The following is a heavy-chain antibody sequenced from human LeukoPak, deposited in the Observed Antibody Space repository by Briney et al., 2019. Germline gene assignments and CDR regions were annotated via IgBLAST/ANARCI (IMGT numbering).Heavy chain of an antibody. CDR1: GLTFSSYA. CDR2: ISYDGSNK. V-gene: IGHV3-30-3*01. J-gene: IGHJ6*02. CDR3: ARDYRGSLYYYYGMDV. Sequence: PGRSLRLSCAASGLTFSSYAMHWVRQAPGKGLEWVAVISYDGSNKYYADSVKGRFTISRDNSKNTLYLQMNSLRAEDTAVYYCARDYRGSLYYYYGMDVWGQGTTVTVSS. D-gene: IGHD2-15*01.